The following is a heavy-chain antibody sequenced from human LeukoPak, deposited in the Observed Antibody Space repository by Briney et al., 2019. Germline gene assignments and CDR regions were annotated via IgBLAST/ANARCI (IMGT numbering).Heavy chain of an antibody. CDR1: GYTFTGYY. CDR2: INPNSGGT. V-gene: IGHV1-2*02. D-gene: IGHD6-13*01. Sequence: ASVKVSCKASGYTFTGYYMHWVRQAPGQGLEWMGWINPNSGGTNYAQKFQGRVTMTRDTSISTAYMELSRLRSDDTAVYYCARSSRGYIAAAFNFDYWGQGTLVTVPS. CDR3: ARSSRGYIAAAFNFDY. J-gene: IGHJ4*02.